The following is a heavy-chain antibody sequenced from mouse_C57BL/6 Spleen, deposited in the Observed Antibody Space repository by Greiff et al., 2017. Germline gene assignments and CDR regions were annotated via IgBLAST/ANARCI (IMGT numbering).Heavy chain of an antibody. V-gene: IGHV1-22*01. CDR3: ARGYYGSSYAPYYAMDY. CDR1: GYTFTDYN. D-gene: IGHD1-1*01. CDR2: INPNNGGT. Sequence: DVQLQESGPELVKPGASVKMSCKASGYTFTDYNMHWVKQSHGKSLEWIGYINPNNGGTSYNQKFKGKATLTVNKSSSTAYMELRSLTSEDSAVYYCARGYYGSSYAPYYAMDYWGQGTSVTVSS. J-gene: IGHJ4*01.